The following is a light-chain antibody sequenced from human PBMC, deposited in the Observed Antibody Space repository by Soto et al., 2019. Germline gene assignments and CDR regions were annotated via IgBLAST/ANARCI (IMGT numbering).Light chain of an antibody. V-gene: IGKV1-5*01. Sequence: DIQMTQSPSTLSASVGDRVTITCRASQGISGRLAWYQQKPGKAPNLLIYDVSNLESGVPSRFSGTLSGTDFTLTINSLQPDDFATYYCQHYNSYSTFGPGTKVEVK. CDR3: QHYNSYST. CDR1: QGISGR. CDR2: DVS. J-gene: IGKJ1*01.